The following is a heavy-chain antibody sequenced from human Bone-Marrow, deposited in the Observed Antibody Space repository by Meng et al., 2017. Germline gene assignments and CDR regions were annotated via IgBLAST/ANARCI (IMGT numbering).Heavy chain of an antibody. J-gene: IGHJ4*02. CDR2: INHSGST. CDR1: GGSLSDYY. CDR3: ARGPTTMAHDFDY. V-gene: IGHV4-34*01. D-gene: IGHD4-11*01. Sequence: QGQLQRWGAGLLKPSETLSLTCVVSGGSLSDYYWSWIRQPPGKGLEWIGQINHSGSTNYNPSLESRATISVDTSQNNLSLKLSSVTAADSAVYYCARGPTTMAHDFDYWGQGTLVTVFS.